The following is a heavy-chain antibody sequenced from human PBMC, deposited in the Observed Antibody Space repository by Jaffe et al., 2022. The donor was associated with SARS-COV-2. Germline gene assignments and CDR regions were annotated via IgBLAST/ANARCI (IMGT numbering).Heavy chain of an antibody. Sequence: QVQLVESGGGVVQPGRSLRLSCAASGFTFSSYAMHWVRQAPGKGLEWVAVISYDGSNKYYADSVKGRFTISRDNSKNTLYLQMNSLRAEDTAVYYCARDQLSGYSGLDYWGQGTLVTVSS. D-gene: IGHD5-12*01. CDR1: GFTFSSYA. CDR2: ISYDGSNK. J-gene: IGHJ4*02. V-gene: IGHV3-30*04. CDR3: ARDQLSGYSGLDY.